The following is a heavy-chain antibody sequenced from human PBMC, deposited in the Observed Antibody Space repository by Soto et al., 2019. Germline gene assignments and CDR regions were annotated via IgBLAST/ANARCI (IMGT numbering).Heavy chain of an antibody. CDR3: ARDVTVLVGGVVVGAPTVIDIPNPLQCLS. V-gene: IGHV3-7*01. Sequence: GGSLRLSCVISGFTFSNYWMTWVRQAPGKGLEWVANIKPDGTEKYYVDSVKGRFTISRDNAKNSLFLQMNSLRAEDTAVYYCARDVTVLVGGVVVGAPTVIDIPNPLQCLSWG. CDR1: GFTFSNYW. CDR2: IKPDGTEK. D-gene: IGHD1-26*01. J-gene: IGHJ5*01.